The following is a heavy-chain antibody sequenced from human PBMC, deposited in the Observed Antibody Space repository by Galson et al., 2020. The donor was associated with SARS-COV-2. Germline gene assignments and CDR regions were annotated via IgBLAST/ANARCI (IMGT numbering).Heavy chain of an antibody. J-gene: IGHJ4*02. D-gene: IGHD1-7*01. V-gene: IGHV4-59*01. CDR2: IYYSGST. Sequence: SETLSLTCTVSGASMINYYWSWIRQPPGKGLEWIGYIYYSGSTNYNPSLESRVTISVDTSNNQFSLKLSSVTAADTAVYYCASYPITGATVSAFDYWGQGTLVTVSS. CDR1: GASMINYY. CDR3: ASYPITGATVSAFDY.